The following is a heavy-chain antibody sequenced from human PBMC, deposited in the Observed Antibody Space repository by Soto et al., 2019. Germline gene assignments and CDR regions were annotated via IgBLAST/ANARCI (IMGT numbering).Heavy chain of an antibody. V-gene: IGHV4-31*03. J-gene: IGHJ6*02. CDR3: GRYYDFWSYGMDV. D-gene: IGHD3-3*01. CDR2: IHYSGAT. Sequence: PSETLSLTCNVSGDPINSGGFYWSWVRQPPGNGLEWIANIHYSGATYYNLSLKSRVTISMDTSENQFSLRLTSATAADTAVYYCGRYYDFWSYGMDVWGQGSTVTVSS. CDR1: GDPINSGGFY.